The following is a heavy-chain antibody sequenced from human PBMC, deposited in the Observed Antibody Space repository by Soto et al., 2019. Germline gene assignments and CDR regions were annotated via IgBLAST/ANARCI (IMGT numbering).Heavy chain of an antibody. CDR2: IYHTGGR. CDR3: ARWGHPAVKAYDI. V-gene: IGHV4-4*02. CDR1: GDSINNTYW. D-gene: IGHD2-21*01. J-gene: IGHJ3*02. Sequence: SETLSLTCFVSGDSINNTYWWSWVRQAPEKGLEWIGEIYHTGGRSYMPSLRGRITLSVDTSTNQFSLKMTSVTAADTAVYYCARWGHPAVKAYDIWGQGAMVTVSS.